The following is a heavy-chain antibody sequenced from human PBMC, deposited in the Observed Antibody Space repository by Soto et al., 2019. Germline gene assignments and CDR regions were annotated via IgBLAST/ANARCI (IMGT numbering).Heavy chain of an antibody. Sequence: QVQLVQAGAEVKKPGAAVKVSCKASGYTFTSYGISWVRQAPGQGLEWMGWISAYNGNTNYAQKLQGRGTMTTETSTSTCQMQLRSLSSDDTAVFYCARGNHFDYWGQGTLVTVSS. J-gene: IGHJ4*02. CDR1: GYTFTSYG. V-gene: IGHV1-18*01. CDR3: ARGNHFDY. CDR2: ISAYNGNT.